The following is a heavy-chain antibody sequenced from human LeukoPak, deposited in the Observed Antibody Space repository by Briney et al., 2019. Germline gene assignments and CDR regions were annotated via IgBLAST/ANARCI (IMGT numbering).Heavy chain of an antibody. D-gene: IGHD6-13*01. CDR1: GFTFINYW. Sequence: GGSLRLSCAASGFTFINYWMSWVRQAPGKGLEWVANIKQDGSEKYCVDSVKGRITISRDNAENSLYLQMNNLRAEDTAVYYCARWGTYSSSWLGAFDIWGQGTMLTVSS. CDR2: IKQDGSEK. V-gene: IGHV3-7*05. J-gene: IGHJ3*02. CDR3: ARWGTYSSSWLGAFDI.